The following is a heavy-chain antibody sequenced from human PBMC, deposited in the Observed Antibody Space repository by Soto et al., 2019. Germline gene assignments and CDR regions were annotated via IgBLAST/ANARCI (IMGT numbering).Heavy chain of an antibody. CDR2: IYYSGST. V-gene: IGHV4-59*01. Sequence: ETLSLTCTVSGGSISSYYWSWMRQPPGKGLEWIGYIYYSGSTNYNPSLKSRVTISVDTSKNQFSLKLSSVTAADTAVYYCARGYYYDSSGYYYDAFDIWGQGTMVTVSS. CDR3: ARGYYYDSSGYYYDAFDI. CDR1: GGSISSYY. J-gene: IGHJ3*02. D-gene: IGHD3-22*01.